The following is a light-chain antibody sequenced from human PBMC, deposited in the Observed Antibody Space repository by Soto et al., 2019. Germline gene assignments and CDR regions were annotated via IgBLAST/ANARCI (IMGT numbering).Light chain of an antibody. J-gene: IGLJ2*01. CDR1: SSDVGGYNY. CDR3: SSYAGSNSLGV. V-gene: IGLV2-8*01. Sequence: QSALTQPPSASGSPGQSVTISCTGTSSDVGGYNYVSWYQHHPGKAPKLMIYEVNKRPSGVSDRFSGSKSGNTASLTVSGLQDEDEADYYSSSYAGSNSLGVFGGGTKLTVL. CDR2: EVN.